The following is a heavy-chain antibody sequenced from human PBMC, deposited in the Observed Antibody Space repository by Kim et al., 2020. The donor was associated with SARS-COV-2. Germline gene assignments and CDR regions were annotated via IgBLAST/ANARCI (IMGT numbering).Heavy chain of an antibody. CDR3: ATLGRSNSYSS. D-gene: IGHD6-13*01. Sequence: GGSLRHSCTASGFTFSNSWLSWVRQAPGKGLEWVANIKGDGSLKYYVDSVKGRFTISRDNAKNSLYLQMNSLRADDTAIYYCATLGRSNSYSSWGQGTLV. CDR1: GFTFSNSW. CDR2: IKGDGSLK. V-gene: IGHV3-7*01. J-gene: IGHJ5*02.